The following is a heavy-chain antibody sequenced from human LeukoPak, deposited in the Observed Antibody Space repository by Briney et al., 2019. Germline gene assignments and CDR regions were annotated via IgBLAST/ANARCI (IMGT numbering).Heavy chain of an antibody. CDR1: GGSFSGYY. CDR3: ARPRLGYYYYMDV. CDR2: INHSGST. J-gene: IGHJ6*03. Sequence: PSETLSLTCAVYGGSFSGYYWSWIRQPPGKGLGWIGEINHSGSTNYNPSLKSRVTISVDTSKNQFSLKLSSVTAADTAVYYCARPRLGYYYYMDVWGKGTTVTISS. V-gene: IGHV4-34*01. D-gene: IGHD7-27*01.